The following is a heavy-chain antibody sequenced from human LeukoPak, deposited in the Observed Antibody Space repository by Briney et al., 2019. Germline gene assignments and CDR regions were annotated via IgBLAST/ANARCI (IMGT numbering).Heavy chain of an antibody. CDR1: GGTFSSYA. V-gene: IGHV1-69*04. CDR2: IIPILGIA. J-gene: IGHJ5*02. D-gene: IGHD2-15*01. Sequence: GASVKVSCKASGGTFSSYAISWVRQAPGQGLEWMGRIIPILGIANYAQKFQGRVTITADKSTSTAYMELSSLRSEDTAVYYCARVGVVAAPRPFDPWGQGTLVTVSS. CDR3: ARVGVVAAPRPFDP.